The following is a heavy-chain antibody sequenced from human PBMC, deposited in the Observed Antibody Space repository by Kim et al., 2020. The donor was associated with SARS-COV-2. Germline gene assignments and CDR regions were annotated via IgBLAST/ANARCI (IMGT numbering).Heavy chain of an antibody. J-gene: IGHJ4*02. D-gene: IGHD5-18*01. Sequence: ASVKGRFTISRDNSKNTLYLQMNSLRAEDTAVYYCAKEVGGYGYYYFDYWGQGTLVTVSS. V-gene: IGHV3-23*01. CDR3: AKEVGGYGYYYFDY.